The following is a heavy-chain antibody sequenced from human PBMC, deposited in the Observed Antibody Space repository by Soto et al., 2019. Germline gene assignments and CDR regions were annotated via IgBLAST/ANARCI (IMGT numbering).Heavy chain of an antibody. J-gene: IGHJ5*02. Sequence: QVQLVQSGPEVKKPGASVKVSCKASGYTLTDHGISWVRQAPGQGLEWMGWINPYNANTRYGEKVQGRVTMTTDTSSTVYMELTGLTSDDTAVYYCARDWTSPSCVSSSCPRGDWFDPWGQGTLVTVSS. CDR1: GYTLTDHG. D-gene: IGHD2-15*01. CDR3: ARDWTSPSCVSSSCPRGDWFDP. CDR2: INPYNANT. V-gene: IGHV1-18*04.